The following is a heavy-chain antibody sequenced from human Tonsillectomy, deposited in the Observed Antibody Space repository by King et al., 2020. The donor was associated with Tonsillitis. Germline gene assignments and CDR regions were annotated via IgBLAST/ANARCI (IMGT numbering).Heavy chain of an antibody. J-gene: IGHJ4*02. D-gene: IGHD2-21*02. V-gene: IGHV3-23*04. Sequence: VQLVESGGGLVQPGGSLRLSCAASGFTFSSYAMSWVRQAPGKGLEWVSAISGSGGTLYYANSVKGRFTISRDNSKNTLYLQMNSLRAEDTAVFYCAKDLVVVTAIPGNYFDYWGQGTLVTVSS. CDR2: ISGSGGTL. CDR1: GFTFSSYA. CDR3: AKDLVVVTAIPGNYFDY.